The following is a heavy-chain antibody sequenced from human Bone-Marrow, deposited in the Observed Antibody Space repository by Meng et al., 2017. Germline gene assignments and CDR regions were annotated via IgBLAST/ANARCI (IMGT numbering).Heavy chain of an antibody. CDR1: GSSLSNSGVG. D-gene: IGHD3-10*01. CDR3: AHSSMVRGVPFDY. CDR2: IYWDDDK. V-gene: IGHV2-5*02. J-gene: IGHJ4*02. Sequence: TLEACAPMRETPAQVIILTCTFSGSSLSNSGVGVGWIRQPPGKALEWLALIYWDDDKRYSPSLRSRITITKDTSKNQVVLTMTNMDPVDTATYYCAHSSMVRGVPFDYWGQGTLVTVSS.